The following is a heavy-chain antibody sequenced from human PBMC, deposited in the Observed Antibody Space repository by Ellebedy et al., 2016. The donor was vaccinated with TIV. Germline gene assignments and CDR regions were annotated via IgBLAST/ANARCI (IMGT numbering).Heavy chain of an antibody. Sequence: AASVKVSCKASGYTFTGYYMHWVRQAPGQGLEWMGWINPNSGGTNYAQKFQGRVTMTRDTSISTAYMELSRLRSDDTAVYYCASDTSGYSSDAFDIWGQGTMVTVSS. CDR3: ASDTSGYSSDAFDI. CDR1: GYTFTGYY. V-gene: IGHV1-2*02. J-gene: IGHJ3*02. CDR2: INPNSGGT. D-gene: IGHD3-22*01.